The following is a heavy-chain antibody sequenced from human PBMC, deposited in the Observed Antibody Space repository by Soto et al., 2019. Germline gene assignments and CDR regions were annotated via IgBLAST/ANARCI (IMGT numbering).Heavy chain of an antibody. CDR1: GDSVSNNSAA. J-gene: IGHJ4*02. V-gene: IGHV6-1*01. CDR3: ARAAYSSSWYFGY. Sequence: QVQLQLSGPRLVKPSQTLSLTCAISGDSVSNNSAAWHWNRQSPSRGLEWLGRTYYRSKWYNDYAVSVKSRITVNPDTSKNHVSLQLNSVTPEDTAVYYCARAAYSSSWYFGYWGQGTLVTVSS. CDR2: TYYRSKWYN. D-gene: IGHD6-13*01.